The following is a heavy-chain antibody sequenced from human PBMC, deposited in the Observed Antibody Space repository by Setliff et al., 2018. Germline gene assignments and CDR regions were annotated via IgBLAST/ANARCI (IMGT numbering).Heavy chain of an antibody. J-gene: IGHJ4*02. CDR3: AKATGFGELFI. D-gene: IGHD3-10*01. CDR2: IYTRGST. V-gene: IGHV4-61*01. Sequence: PSETLSLTCTVSGGSVSSGSYYWSWIRQPPGKGLEWIGQIYTRGSTNENPSLKSRVTISVDTSKNQVSLRLTSVTAADTAIYYCAKATGFGELFIWGQGTLVTVSS. CDR1: GGSVSSGSYY.